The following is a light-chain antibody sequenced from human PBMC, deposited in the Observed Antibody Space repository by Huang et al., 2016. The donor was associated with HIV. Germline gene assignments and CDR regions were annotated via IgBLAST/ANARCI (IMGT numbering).Light chain of an antibody. V-gene: IGKV1-39*01. J-gene: IGKJ4*01. CDR1: QSIHTY. CDR2: GES. Sequence: DIRMTQSPSFLSASVGDRVTITCRASQSIHTYLNWYQQKGGRAPKVLIYGESRLESGVPSRFRGRASGTEFTLTITGLQPEDFATYFCQQTYSTPLTFGGGTTVDIK. CDR3: QQTYSTPLT.